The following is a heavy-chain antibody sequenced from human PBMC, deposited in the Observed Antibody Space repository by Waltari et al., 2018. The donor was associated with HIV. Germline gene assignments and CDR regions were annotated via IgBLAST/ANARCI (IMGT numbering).Heavy chain of an antibody. V-gene: IGHV4-34*01. D-gene: IGHD6-19*01. Sequence: QVQLQQWGAGLLKPSETLSLTCAVYGGSFSGYYWSWIRQPPGKGLEWIGEINHSGSTNYNPSLKGRVTISVDTSKNQFSLKLSSVTAADTAVYYCARVPGMAVVGGFDYWGQGTLVTVSS. CDR1: GGSFSGYY. J-gene: IGHJ4*02. CDR3: ARVPGMAVVGGFDY. CDR2: INHSGST.